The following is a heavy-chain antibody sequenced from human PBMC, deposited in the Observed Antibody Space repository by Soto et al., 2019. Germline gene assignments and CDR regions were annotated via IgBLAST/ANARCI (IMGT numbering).Heavy chain of an antibody. Sequence: SENLSLTCTVSGGSISSSSYYWGWIRQPPGKGLEWIGSIYYSGSTYYNPSLKSRVTISVDTSKNQFSLKLSSVTAADTAVYYCARHLGYTYGHFDYWCQGTLVTVSS. CDR3: ARHLGYTYGHFDY. J-gene: IGHJ4*02. CDR2: IYYSGST. CDR1: GGSISSSSYY. D-gene: IGHD2-2*02. V-gene: IGHV4-39*01.